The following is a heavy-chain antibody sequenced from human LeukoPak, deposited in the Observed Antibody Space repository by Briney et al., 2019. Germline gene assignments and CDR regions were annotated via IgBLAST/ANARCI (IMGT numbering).Heavy chain of an antibody. D-gene: IGHD1-14*01. Sequence: SETLSLTCTVSGGSISSYYLSWIRQPPGKGLEWIGYISYSGSTNYNPSLKSRVTISVDTSKNQFSLKLSSVTAADTAVYYCASSYRAGDFDYWGQGTLVTVSS. CDR1: GGSISSYY. J-gene: IGHJ4*02. V-gene: IGHV4-59*01. CDR3: ASSYRAGDFDY. CDR2: ISYSGST.